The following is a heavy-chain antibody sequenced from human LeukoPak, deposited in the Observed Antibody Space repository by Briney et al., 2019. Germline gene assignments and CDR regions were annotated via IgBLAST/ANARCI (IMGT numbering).Heavy chain of an antibody. J-gene: IGHJ4*02. CDR3: ARGPLTTVAQEGYFDY. CDR2: IYHSGTT. D-gene: IGHD4-23*01. CDR1: GGSISSSNW. V-gene: IGHV4-4*02. Sequence: SETLCLTCAVSGGSISSSNWWSWVRQPPGKGLEWIGEIYHSGTTNYNPSLKSRVTISVDKSKNQFSLKLSSVTAADTAVYYCARGPLTTVAQEGYFDYWGQGTLVTVSS.